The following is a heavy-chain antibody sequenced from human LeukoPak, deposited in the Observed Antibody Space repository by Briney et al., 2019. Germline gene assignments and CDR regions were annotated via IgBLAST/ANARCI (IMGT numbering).Heavy chain of an antibody. Sequence: GGSLRLSCTAAGFTFGDYAMSWVRQAPGKGLEWVSAISGSGGSTYYADSVKGRFTISRDNSKNTLYLQMNSLRAEDTAVYYCAKDEQQLSDYWGQGTLVTVSS. D-gene: IGHD6-13*01. J-gene: IGHJ4*02. CDR3: AKDEQQLSDY. CDR1: GFTFGDYA. V-gene: IGHV3-23*01. CDR2: ISGSGGST.